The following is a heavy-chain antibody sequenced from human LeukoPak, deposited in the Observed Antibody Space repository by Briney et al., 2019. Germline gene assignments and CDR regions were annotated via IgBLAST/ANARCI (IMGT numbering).Heavy chain of an antibody. CDR3: ARAEAVGPTRN. J-gene: IGHJ4*02. CDR1: GFTVSSNY. D-gene: IGHD1-26*01. CDR2: IYSSGST. Sequence: QSGGSLRLSCAASGFTVSSNYMSWVRQAPGKGLEWVSVIYSSGSTYYADSVKGRFSISRDNSKNTLDLQMSGLRADDTAVYYCARAEAVGPTRNWGQGALVTVSS. V-gene: IGHV3-53*01.